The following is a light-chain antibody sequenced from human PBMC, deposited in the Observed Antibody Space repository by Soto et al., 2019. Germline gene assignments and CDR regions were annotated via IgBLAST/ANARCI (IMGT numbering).Light chain of an antibody. CDR3: QQYGSSPRT. Sequence: EIVLTQSPGTLSLSPGERATLSCRASQSVSSSYLAWYQQKPGQAPRLLIYGASSRATGIPDRFSGSGSGTAFTLTISRLEPEDFAGYYCQQYGSSPRTFGQGTKVEIK. CDR2: GAS. CDR1: QSVSSSY. V-gene: IGKV3-20*01. J-gene: IGKJ1*01.